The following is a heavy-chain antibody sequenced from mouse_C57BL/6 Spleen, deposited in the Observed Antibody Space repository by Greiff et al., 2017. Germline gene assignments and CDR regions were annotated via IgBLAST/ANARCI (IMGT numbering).Heavy chain of an antibody. CDR1: GYAFTNYL. V-gene: IGHV1-54*01. J-gene: IGHJ3*01. CDR3: ATRCGFAG. CDR2: INPGSGGT. Sequence: VQLQQSGAELVRPGTSVKVSCKASGYAFTNYLIEWVKQRPGQGLEWIGVINPGSGGTNYNEKFKGKATLTADKSSSTAYMQLSSLTSEDSAVYFCATRCGFAGWGKGALVTVSA.